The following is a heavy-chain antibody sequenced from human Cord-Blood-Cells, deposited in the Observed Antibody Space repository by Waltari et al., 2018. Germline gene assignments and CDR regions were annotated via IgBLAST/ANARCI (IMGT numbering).Heavy chain of an antibody. CDR1: GYSISSGYY. CDR2: IYHSGST. V-gene: IGHV4-38-2*02. D-gene: IGHD3-22*01. CDR3: ARDGPLYYYDSSGYSGAFDI. Sequence: QVQLQESGPGLVKPSETLSLTCAVSGYSISSGYYSVWIRQPPGTGLEWIGSIYHSGSTYYNPSLKSRVTISVDTSKNQFSLKLSSVTAADTAVYYCARDGPLYYYDSSGYSGAFDIWGQGTMVTVSS. J-gene: IGHJ3*02.